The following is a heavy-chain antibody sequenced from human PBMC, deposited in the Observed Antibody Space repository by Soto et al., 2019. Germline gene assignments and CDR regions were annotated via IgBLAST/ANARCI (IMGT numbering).Heavy chain of an antibody. CDR1: GYTFTRYG. V-gene: IGHV1-18*01. J-gene: IGHJ6*02. Sequence: GASVKVSCKASGYTFTRYGISWVRQAPGQGLEWMGWISGYNGDTNCAQKFQDRVSMTIDTSTGTAYMELRSLTSDDTAIYYCAKNGQPPYYYYGLDVWGQGTKVTVS. CDR3: AKNGQPPYYYYGLDV. CDR2: ISGYNGDT. D-gene: IGHD2-8*01.